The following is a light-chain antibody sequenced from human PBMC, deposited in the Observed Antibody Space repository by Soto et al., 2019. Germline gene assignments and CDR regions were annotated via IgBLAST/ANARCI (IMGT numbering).Light chain of an antibody. CDR3: QHHAGSPA. V-gene: IGKV3-20*01. CDR2: GTS. Sequence: EIVLTQSPGTLSLSPGERATLSCRAGHSFSSSYLAWYQQRPGQPPRLLIYGTSSRATGIPERFSGSGSGTDFTLTISRLDPEDFGMYYSQHHAGSPAFGQGTKVDIK. J-gene: IGKJ1*01. CDR1: HSFSSSY.